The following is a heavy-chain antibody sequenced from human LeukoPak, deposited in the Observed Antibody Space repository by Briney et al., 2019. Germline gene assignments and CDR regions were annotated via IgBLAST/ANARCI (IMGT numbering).Heavy chain of an antibody. J-gene: IGHJ4*02. D-gene: IGHD2-2*02. CDR1: GFTASRFTFSEAW. CDR2: IKNKRDGETT. CDR3: TTDIRPAV. V-gene: IGHV3-15*01. Sequence: GGSLRLSCTASGFTASRFTFSEAWMSWVRQAPGKGLEWVGRIKNKRDGETTDYAEPVKGRFTISRDDSKATVYLQMISLKTEDTAVYYCTTDIRPAVWGQGTLVTVSS.